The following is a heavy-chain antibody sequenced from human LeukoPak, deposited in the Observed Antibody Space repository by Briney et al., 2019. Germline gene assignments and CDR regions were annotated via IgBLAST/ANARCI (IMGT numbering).Heavy chain of an antibody. J-gene: IGHJ2*01. CDR1: GGSISSYY. D-gene: IGHD6-13*01. CDR3: ARDGCSSSSHPYWYFDL. CDR2: IYYSGST. Sequence: SETLSLTCTVSGGSISSYYWSWIRQPPGKGLEWIGYIYYSGSTNYNPSLKSRVTISVDTSKNQFSLKLSSVTAADTAVYYCARDGCSSSSHPYWYFDLWGRGTLVTVSS. V-gene: IGHV4-59*01.